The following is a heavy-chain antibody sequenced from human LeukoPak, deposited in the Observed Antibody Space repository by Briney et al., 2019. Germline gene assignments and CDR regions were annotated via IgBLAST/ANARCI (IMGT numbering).Heavy chain of an antibody. CDR3: ARGRGYDSSGYPYFDY. Sequence: SETLSLTCTVSGGSISSYYWSWIRQPPGKGLEWIGYIYYSGSTNYNPSLKSRVTISVDTSKNQFSLKLSSVTAADTAVYYCARGRGYDSSGYPYFDYWGQGTLVTVSS. J-gene: IGHJ4*02. D-gene: IGHD3-22*01. CDR1: GGSISSYY. V-gene: IGHV4-59*08. CDR2: IYYSGST.